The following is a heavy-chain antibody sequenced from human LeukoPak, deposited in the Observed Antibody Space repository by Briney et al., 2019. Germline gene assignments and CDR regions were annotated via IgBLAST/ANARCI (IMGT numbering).Heavy chain of an antibody. D-gene: IGHD2-21*02. CDR2: IYSSGST. Sequence: ETLSLTCTVSGGSISSYYWSWIRQPAGRGLEWIGRIYSSGSTNYNPSLKSQVTMSVDTSKNQFSLKLSSVTAADTAVYYCARHIFCGGDCYRWLVVSDYYYGMDVWGQGTTVTVSS. J-gene: IGHJ6*02. CDR1: GGSISSYY. CDR3: ARHIFCGGDCYRWLVVSDYYYGMDV. V-gene: IGHV4-4*07.